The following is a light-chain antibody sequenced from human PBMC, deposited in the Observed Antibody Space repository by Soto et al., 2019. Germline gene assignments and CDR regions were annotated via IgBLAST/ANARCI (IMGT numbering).Light chain of an antibody. CDR2: DAS. J-gene: IGKJ1*01. V-gene: IGKV1-5*01. Sequence: DIQMTQSPSTLSASVGDRAATACRASQSASTFLAWYQQKPGQAPKLLIYDASTLQSGVPSKFSARGSGTEFALTISGLQTDDFAVYYCQQYNRYAVTFGPGTKVDIK. CDR1: QSASTF. CDR3: QQYNRYAVT.